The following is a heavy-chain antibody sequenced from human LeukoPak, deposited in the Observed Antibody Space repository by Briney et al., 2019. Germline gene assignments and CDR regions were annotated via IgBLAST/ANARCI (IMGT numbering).Heavy chain of an antibody. Sequence: ASVKVSCTASGYTFTGYYMHWVRQAPGQGLEWMGWINPNSGGTNYAQKFQGWVTMTRDTSISTAYMELGRLRSDDTAVYYCARVAVAGNWFDPWGQGTLVTVSS. CDR1: GYTFTGYY. CDR3: ARVAVAGNWFDP. J-gene: IGHJ5*02. V-gene: IGHV1-2*04. CDR2: INPNSGGT. D-gene: IGHD6-19*01.